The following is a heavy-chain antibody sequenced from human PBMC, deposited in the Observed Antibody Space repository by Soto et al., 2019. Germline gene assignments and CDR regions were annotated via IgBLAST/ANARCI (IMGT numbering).Heavy chain of an antibody. J-gene: IGHJ4*02. V-gene: IGHV3-30-3*01. CDR2: ISYDGSNK. Sequence: QVQLVESGGGVVQPGRSLRLSCAVSGFTFSIYAMHWVRQAPGKGLEWVAVISYDGSNKYHADSVQGRFTISRDNSKNTLYLQMNSLRADDTAVYYCASGDSYDGTTYRSRAHDFWGQGTLVTVSS. D-gene: IGHD3-22*01. CDR1: GFTFSIYA. CDR3: ASGDSYDGTTYRSRAHDF.